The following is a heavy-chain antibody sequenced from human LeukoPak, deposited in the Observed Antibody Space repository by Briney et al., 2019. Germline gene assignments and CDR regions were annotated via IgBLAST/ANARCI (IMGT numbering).Heavy chain of an antibody. V-gene: IGHV1-2*02. CDR2: INPNSGGT. CDR3: ARGSYGSPTGY. J-gene: IGHJ4*02. D-gene: IGHD5-18*01. Sequence: GASVKVSCKASGYTFTGYYMHWVRQAPRQGLEWMGLINPNSGGTNYAQKFQGRATMTSDTSISTAYMELSRLRSEDTAVYYCARGSYGSPTGYWGQGTLVTVSS. CDR1: GYTFTGYY.